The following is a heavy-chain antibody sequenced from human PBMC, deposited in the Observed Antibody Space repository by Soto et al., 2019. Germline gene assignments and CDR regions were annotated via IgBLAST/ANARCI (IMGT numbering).Heavy chain of an antibody. CDR2: VSYDGSNK. D-gene: IGHD3-16*02. CDR1: GFTFSRYG. V-gene: IGHV3-30*18. CDR3: AKALGELSPESYDY. Sequence: QVQLVESGGGVVQPGRSLRLSCAASGFTFSRYGMHWVRQAPGKGLEWVAIVSYDGSNKYYADSVKGRFTISRDNSRNTLYLQMNSLRAEDTAVYYCAKALGELSPESYDYWGQGTLVTVSS. J-gene: IGHJ4*02.